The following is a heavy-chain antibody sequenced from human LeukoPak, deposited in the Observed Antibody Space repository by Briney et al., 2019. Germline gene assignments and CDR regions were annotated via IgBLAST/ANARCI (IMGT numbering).Heavy chain of an antibody. CDR3: AREKRPNWNPDPSFDY. D-gene: IGHD1-1*01. Sequence: SETLSLTCAVYGGSFSGYYWSWIRQPPGKGLEWIGEINHSGSTNYNPSLKSRVTISVDTSKNQFSLKLSSVTAADTAVYYCAREKRPNWNPDPSFDYWGQGTLVTVSS. J-gene: IGHJ4*02. CDR2: INHSGST. CDR1: GGSFSGYY. V-gene: IGHV4-34*01.